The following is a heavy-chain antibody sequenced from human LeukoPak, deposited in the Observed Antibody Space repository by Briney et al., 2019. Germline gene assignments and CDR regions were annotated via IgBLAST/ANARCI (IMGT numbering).Heavy chain of an antibody. D-gene: IGHD2-15*01. Sequence: GGSLRLSCAASGFSFNAYAMSWVRQAPGKGLEWVSTISNTGGSTYYADSVKGRFTISRDKSKNTLSLQMNSLRAEDTAVYYCAQQVGYCSSGSCYFTYWGQGTLVTVSS. CDR3: AQQVGYCSSGSCYFTY. V-gene: IGHV3-23*01. CDR1: GFSFNAYA. CDR2: ISNTGGST. J-gene: IGHJ1*01.